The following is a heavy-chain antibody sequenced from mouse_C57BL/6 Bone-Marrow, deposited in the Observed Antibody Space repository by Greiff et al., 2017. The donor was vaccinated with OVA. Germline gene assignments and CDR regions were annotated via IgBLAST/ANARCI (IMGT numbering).Heavy chain of an antibody. Sequence: QVQLQQSGAELVRPGASVKLSCKASGYTFTDYYINWVKQRPGQGLEWIARIYPGSGNTYYNEKFKGKATLTAEKSSSTAYMQLSSLTSEDSAVYFCASPNWETCYFDYWGQGTTLTVSS. CDR1: GYTFTDYY. V-gene: IGHV1-76*01. CDR2: IYPGSGNT. J-gene: IGHJ2*01. CDR3: ASPNWETCYFDY. D-gene: IGHD4-1*01.